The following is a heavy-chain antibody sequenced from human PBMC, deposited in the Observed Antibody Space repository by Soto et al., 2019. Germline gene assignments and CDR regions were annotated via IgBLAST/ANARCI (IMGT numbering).Heavy chain of an antibody. J-gene: IGHJ4*02. D-gene: IGHD2-15*01. Sequence: GGSLRLSCAASGFTFSSYAMHWVRQAPGKGLEWVAVISYDGSNKYYADSVKGRFTISRDNSKNTLYLQMNSLRAEDTAVYYCARSAGGCTLDYWGQGTLVTVGS. V-gene: IGHV3-30-3*01. CDR2: ISYDGSNK. CDR1: GFTFSSYA. CDR3: ARSAGGCTLDY.